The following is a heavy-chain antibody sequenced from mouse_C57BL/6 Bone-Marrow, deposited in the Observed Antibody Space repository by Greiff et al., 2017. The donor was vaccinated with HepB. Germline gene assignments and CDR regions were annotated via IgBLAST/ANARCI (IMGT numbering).Heavy chain of an antibody. CDR3: ARDAPYVRLAY. CDR2: SRNKANDYTT. Sequence: EVKLMESGGGLVQSGRSLRLSCATSGFTFSDFYMEWVRQAPGKGLEWIAASRNKANDYTTEYSASVKGRFIVSRDTSQSILYLQMNALRAEDTAIYYCARDAPYVRLAYWGQGTLVTVSA. V-gene: IGHV7-1*01. D-gene: IGHD2-12*01. CDR1: GFTFSDFY. J-gene: IGHJ3*01.